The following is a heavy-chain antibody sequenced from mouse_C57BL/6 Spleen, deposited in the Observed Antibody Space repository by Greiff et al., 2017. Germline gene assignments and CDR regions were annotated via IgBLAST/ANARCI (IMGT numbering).Heavy chain of an antibody. D-gene: IGHD2-4*01. CDR1: GYTFTSYW. Sequence: QVQLQQPGAELVRPGTSVKLSCKASGYTFTSYWMHWVKQRPGQGLEWIGVIDPSDSYTNYNQKFKGKATLTVDTSSSTAYMQLSRLTSEDSAVYYCARSGEYDGPRAMDYWGQGTSVTVSS. CDR2: IDPSDSYT. J-gene: IGHJ4*01. V-gene: IGHV1-59*01. CDR3: ARSGEYDGPRAMDY.